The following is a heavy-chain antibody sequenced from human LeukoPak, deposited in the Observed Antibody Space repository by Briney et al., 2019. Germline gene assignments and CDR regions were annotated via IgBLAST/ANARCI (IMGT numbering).Heavy chain of an antibody. V-gene: IGHV1-2*02. D-gene: IGHD3-3*01. Sequence: GASVKVSCKASGYTFTGYYMHWVRQAPRQGLEWMGWINPNSGGTNYAQKFQGRVTMTRDTSISTAYMELSRLRSDDTAVYYCARDGVTIFGVVPLYYYYMDVWGKGTTVTVSS. CDR1: GYTFTGYY. J-gene: IGHJ6*03. CDR3: ARDGVTIFGVVPLYYYYMDV. CDR2: INPNSGGT.